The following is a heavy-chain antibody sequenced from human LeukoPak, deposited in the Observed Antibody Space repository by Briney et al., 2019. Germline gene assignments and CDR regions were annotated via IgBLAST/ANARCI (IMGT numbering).Heavy chain of an antibody. J-gene: IGHJ4*02. V-gene: IGHV1-18*01. Sequence: GASVKVSCKASGYTFTSYGISWVRKAPGQGLEWIGWISAYDGNTNYAQKLQGRVTMTTDTSTSTAYMELRSLRSDDTAVYYCASASSGYYRGFDYWGQGTLVTVSS. CDR3: ASASSGYYRGFDY. CDR1: GYTFTSYG. D-gene: IGHD3-22*01. CDR2: ISAYDGNT.